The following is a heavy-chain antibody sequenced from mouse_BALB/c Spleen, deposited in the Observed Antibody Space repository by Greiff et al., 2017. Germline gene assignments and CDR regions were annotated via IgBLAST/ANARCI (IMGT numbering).Heavy chain of an antibody. D-gene: IGHD2-1*01. J-gene: IGHJ2*01. CDR1: GYTFTSYW. V-gene: IGHV1-7*01. Sequence: VQLQQSGAELAKPGASVKMSCKASGYTFTSYWMHWVKQRPGQGLEWIGYINPSTGYTEYNQKFKDKATLTADKSSSTAYMQLSSLTSEDSAVYYCARRGSLLWDYFDYWGQGTTLTVSS. CDR3: ARRGSLLWDYFDY. CDR2: INPSTGYT.